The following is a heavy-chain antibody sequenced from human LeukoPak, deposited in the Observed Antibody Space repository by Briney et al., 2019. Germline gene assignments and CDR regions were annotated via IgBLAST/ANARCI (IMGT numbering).Heavy chain of an antibody. CDR1: GFTFSGYA. Sequence: PGGSLRLSCAASGFTFSGYAMNWVRQAPGKGLEWVSSVSTTGSDTYYADSVKGRFTISRDSSKNTLFLQMNSLRVEDTAVYYCARDPPGIAASGTYYWGQGTLVTVSS. CDR3: ARDPPGIAASGTYY. CDR2: VSTTGSDT. J-gene: IGHJ4*02. D-gene: IGHD6-13*01. V-gene: IGHV3-21*04.